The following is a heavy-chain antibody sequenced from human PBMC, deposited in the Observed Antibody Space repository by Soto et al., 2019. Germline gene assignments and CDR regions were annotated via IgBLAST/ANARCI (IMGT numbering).Heavy chain of an antibody. J-gene: IGHJ3*02. Sequence: ASVKVSCKASGYTFITSYYTHWVRQAPGQGLEWMGIINPTGTMTKYSERFQGRLTMTRDTSTSTDYMELSTLTSEDTAVYFCSRDTGYDHDAFDICYKGTMVTVSS. V-gene: IGHV1-46*03. CDR3: SRDTGYDHDAFDI. CDR1: GYTFITSYY. CDR2: INPTGTMT. D-gene: IGHD5-12*01.